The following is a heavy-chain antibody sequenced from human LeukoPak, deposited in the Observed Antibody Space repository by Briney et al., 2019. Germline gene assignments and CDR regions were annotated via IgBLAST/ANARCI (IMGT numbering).Heavy chain of an antibody. D-gene: IGHD1-26*01. CDR3: ATAKLDSGSYLKDYGMDV. Sequence: GGSLRLSCAASGFTLSSYAMSWVRQAPGKGLEWVSAISGSGGSTYYADSVKGRFTISRDNSKNTLYLQMNSLRSEDTAVYYCATAKLDSGSYLKDYGMDVWGQGTTVTVSS. J-gene: IGHJ6*02. CDR2: ISGSGGST. V-gene: IGHV3-23*01. CDR1: GFTLSSYA.